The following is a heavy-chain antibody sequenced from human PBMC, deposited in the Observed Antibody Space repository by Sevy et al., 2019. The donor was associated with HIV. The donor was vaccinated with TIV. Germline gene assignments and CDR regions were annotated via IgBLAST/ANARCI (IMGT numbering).Heavy chain of an antibody. CDR3: ARGDIVVVPAATTYGMDV. D-gene: IGHD2-2*01. Sequence: GGSLRLSCAASGFTFSSYWMHWVRQAPGKGLVWVSRINSDGSSTSYADSVKGRFTISRDNAKNTLYLQMNSLRAEDTAVYYCARGDIVVVPAATTYGMDVWRQGTTVTVSS. CDR2: INSDGSST. J-gene: IGHJ6*02. CDR1: GFTFSSYW. V-gene: IGHV3-74*01.